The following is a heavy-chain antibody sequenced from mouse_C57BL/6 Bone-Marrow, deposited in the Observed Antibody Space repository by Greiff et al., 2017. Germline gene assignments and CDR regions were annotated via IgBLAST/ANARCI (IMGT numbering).Heavy chain of an antibody. J-gene: IGHJ4*01. CDR1: GYTFTSYW. D-gene: IGHD2-3*01. Sequence: VQLQQPGAELVKPGASVKLSCKASGYTFTSYWMHWVKQRPGQGLEWIGMIHPNSGSTNYNEKFKSKATLTVDKSSSTAYMQLSSLTSEYSAVYYGARSGDGYRYAMDYWGQGTSVTVSS. CDR2: IHPNSGST. V-gene: IGHV1-64*01. CDR3: ARSGDGYRYAMDY.